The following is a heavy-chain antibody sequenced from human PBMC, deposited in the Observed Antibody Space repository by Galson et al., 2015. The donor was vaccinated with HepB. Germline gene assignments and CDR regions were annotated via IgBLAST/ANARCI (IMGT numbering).Heavy chain of an antibody. CDR2: IYSGGST. CDR3: ARDRDYGGHLYYYYYMDV. J-gene: IGHJ6*03. V-gene: IGHV3-53*01. D-gene: IGHD4-23*01. CDR1: GFTVSSNY. Sequence: SLRLSCAASGFTVSSNYMSWVRQAPGKGLEWVSVIYSGGSTYYADSVKGRFTISRDNSKNTLYVQMNSLRAEDTAVYYCARDRDYGGHLYYYYYMDVWGKGTTVTVSS.